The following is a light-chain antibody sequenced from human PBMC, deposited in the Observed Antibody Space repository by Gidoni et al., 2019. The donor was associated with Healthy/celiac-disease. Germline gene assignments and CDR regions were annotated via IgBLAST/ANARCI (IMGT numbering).Light chain of an antibody. CDR1: TGAVTSGHY. CDR2: DTS. Sequence: QAVVTQETSLTVSPGGTVTLTCGPSTGAVTSGHYPYWFQQKPGQAPRTLIYDTSNKHSWTPARFSGSLLGGKAALTLSGAQPEDEAEYYCLLSYSGASYVFGTGTKVTVL. CDR3: LLSYSGASYV. V-gene: IGLV7-46*01. J-gene: IGLJ1*01.